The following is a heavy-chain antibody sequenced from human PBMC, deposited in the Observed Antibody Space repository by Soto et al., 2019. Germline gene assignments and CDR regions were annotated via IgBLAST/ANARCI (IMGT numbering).Heavy chain of an antibody. V-gene: IGHV3-48*01. CDR1: GFTFSSYS. CDR2: ISSSSSTI. Sequence: GGSLRLSCAASGFTFSSYSMNWVRQAPGKGLEWVSYISSSSSTIYYADSVKGRFTISRDNSKNTLYLQMNSLRAEDTALFYWAKGGLGMAAAAPFAYGGKGTLVPVSS. D-gene: IGHD6-25*01. J-gene: IGHJ4*02. CDR3: AKGGLGMAAAAPFAY.